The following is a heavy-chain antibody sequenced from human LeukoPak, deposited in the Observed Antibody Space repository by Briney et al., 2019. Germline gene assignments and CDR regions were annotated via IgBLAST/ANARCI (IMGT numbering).Heavy chain of an antibody. Sequence: SVKVSCKASGGTFSSYAISWVRQAPGQGLEWMGGIIPIFGTANYAQKFQGRVTITADESTSTAYMELSSLRSEDTAVYYRARSQQRGYSYGRLDYWGQGTLVTVSS. J-gene: IGHJ4*02. V-gene: IGHV1-69*13. D-gene: IGHD5-18*01. CDR1: GGTFSSYA. CDR3: ARSQQRGYSYGRLDY. CDR2: IIPIFGTA.